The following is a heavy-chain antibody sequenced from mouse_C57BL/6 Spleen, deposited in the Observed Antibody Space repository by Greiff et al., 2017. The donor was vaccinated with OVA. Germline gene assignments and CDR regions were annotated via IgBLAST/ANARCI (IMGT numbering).Heavy chain of an antibody. J-gene: IGHJ4*01. Sequence: VQLQQSGAELAKPGASVKLSCKASGYTFTSYWMHWVKQRPGKGLEWIGYINPSSGYTKYNQKFKDKATLTADKSSSTAYMQLSSLTYEDSAVYYCARSGLLYYYAMDYWGQGTSVTVAS. V-gene: IGHV1-7*01. CDR3: ARSGLLYYYAMDY. CDR2: INPSSGYT. CDR1: GYTFTSYW. D-gene: IGHD1-1*02.